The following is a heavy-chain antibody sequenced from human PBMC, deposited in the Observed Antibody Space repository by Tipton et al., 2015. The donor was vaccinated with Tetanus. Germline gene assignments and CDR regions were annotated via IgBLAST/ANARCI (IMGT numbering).Heavy chain of an antibody. V-gene: IGHV5-51*01. Sequence: QSGAEVKKPGESLKISCQGSGYNFNLYWIAWVRQMPGKGLERMGIIYPGDSDTTYRPSFQGQVTISADRSISTAYLQWSSLKASDTAVFFCARRLGPYTGDQIWPFDLWGRGTLVTVSS. CDR3: ARRLGPYTGDQIWPFDL. CDR2: IYPGDSDT. D-gene: IGHD7-27*01. J-gene: IGHJ2*01. CDR1: GYNFNLYW.